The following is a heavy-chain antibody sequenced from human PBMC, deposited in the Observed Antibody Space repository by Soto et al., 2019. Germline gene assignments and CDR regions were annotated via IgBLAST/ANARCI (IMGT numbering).Heavy chain of an antibody. V-gene: IGHV1-18*01. CDR1: GYTFASYG. D-gene: IGHD6-13*01. Sequence: GASVKVSCKASGYTFASYGISWVRQTPGQGLEWMGWISAYNGNTNYAQKLQGRVTMTTDTSTSTAYMELRSLRSDDTAVYYCARDDIAAAGMNWFDPWGQGTLVTVSS. CDR3: ARDDIAAAGMNWFDP. J-gene: IGHJ5*02. CDR2: ISAYNGNT.